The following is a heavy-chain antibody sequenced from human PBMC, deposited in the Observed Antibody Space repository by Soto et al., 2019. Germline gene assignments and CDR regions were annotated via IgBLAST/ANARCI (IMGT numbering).Heavy chain of an antibody. CDR1: GYTFTGYY. CDR3: ARRITRGRGVLLNAFKI. CDR2: INPNSGGT. J-gene: IGHJ3*02. D-gene: IGHD3-10*01. V-gene: IGHV1-2*04. Sequence: ASVKVSCKASGYTFTGYYMHWVRQAPGQGLEWMGWINPNSGGTNYAQKFQGWVTMTRDTSISTAYMALSRLRSDDTALYYCARRITRGRGVLLNAFKIWREGTMVTV.